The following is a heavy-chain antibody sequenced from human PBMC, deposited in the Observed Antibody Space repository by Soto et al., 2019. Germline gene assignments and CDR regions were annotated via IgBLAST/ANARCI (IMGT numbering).Heavy chain of an antibody. CDR2: IFYSRTT. V-gene: IGHV4-31*03. J-gene: IGHJ4*02. CDR3: ARESPGDLAYHLDF. CDR1: GGSISSGGYF. Sequence: LSLICSVSGGSISSGGYFWTWIRWHPGKGLESIGYIFYSRTTSYHQSLKSRLTISGDTSKNQFSLTLRSVTAADSAVSYCARESPGDLAYHLDFWGQGTPVTVSS.